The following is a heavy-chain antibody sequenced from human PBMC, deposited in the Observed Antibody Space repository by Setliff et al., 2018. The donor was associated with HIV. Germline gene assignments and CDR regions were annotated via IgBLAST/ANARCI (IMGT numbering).Heavy chain of an antibody. CDR2: MCHGGNNN. V-gene: IGHV4-38-2*01. Sequence: SETLSLTCGVSGYSISSDYCWGWIRQPPGKGLEWIGNMCHGGNNNYYNPSLKSRVTISVDTSKNQFSLKLSPVTAADTAVYYCASEAWTSYRSSSGYYYYYMDVWGKGTTVTVSS. CDR1: GYSISSDYC. J-gene: IGHJ6*03. D-gene: IGHD6-6*01. CDR3: ASEAWTSYRSSSGYYYYYMDV.